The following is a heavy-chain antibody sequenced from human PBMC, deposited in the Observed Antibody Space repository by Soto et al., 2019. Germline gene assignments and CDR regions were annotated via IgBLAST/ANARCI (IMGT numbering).Heavy chain of an antibody. D-gene: IGHD6-19*01. CDR3: ASAVAGTKDY. CDR1: GFTFSSYA. CDR2: ISYDGSNK. Sequence: QVQLVESGGGVVQPGRSLRLSCAASGFTFSSYAMHWVRQAPGKGLEWVAVISYDGSNKYYADSVKGRFTISRDNSKNTLYLQMNSQRAEDTAVYYCASAVAGTKDYWGQGTLVTVSS. J-gene: IGHJ4*02. V-gene: IGHV3-30-3*01.